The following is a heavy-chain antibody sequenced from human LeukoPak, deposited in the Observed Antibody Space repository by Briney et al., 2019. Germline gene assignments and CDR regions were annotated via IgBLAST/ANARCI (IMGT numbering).Heavy chain of an antibody. J-gene: IGHJ4*02. CDR3: ARGRPLLYSSGWSSDY. CDR1: GFTFSSYA. CDR2: ISYDGSNK. D-gene: IGHD6-19*01. Sequence: GGSLRLSCAASGFTFSSYAMHWVRQAPGKGLEWVAVISYDGSNKYYADSVKGRFTISRDNAKNSLYLQANSLRAEDTAVYYCARGRPLLYSSGWSSDYWGQGALVTVSS. V-gene: IGHV3-30*04.